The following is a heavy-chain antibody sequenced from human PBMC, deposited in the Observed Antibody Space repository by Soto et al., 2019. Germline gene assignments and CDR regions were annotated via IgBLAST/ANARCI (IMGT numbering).Heavy chain of an antibody. Sequence: GGSLRLSCAASGFTFSSYAMSWVRQAPGKGLEWVSAISGSGGSTYYADSVKGRFTISRDNSKNTLYLQMNSLRAEDTAVYYCAKDGFNPVVVVPAAIGDAFDIWGQGTMVTVSS. CDR2: ISGSGGST. V-gene: IGHV3-23*01. CDR1: GFTFSSYA. CDR3: AKDGFNPVVVVPAAIGDAFDI. J-gene: IGHJ3*02. D-gene: IGHD2-2*01.